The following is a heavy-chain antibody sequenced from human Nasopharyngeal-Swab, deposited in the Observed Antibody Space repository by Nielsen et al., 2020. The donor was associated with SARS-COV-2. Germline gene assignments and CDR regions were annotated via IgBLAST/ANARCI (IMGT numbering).Heavy chain of an antibody. D-gene: IGHD3-9*01. CDR1: GGSISSSSYY. V-gene: IGHV4-39*01. CDR2: IYYSGST. CDR3: ARRGYDILTGQYYFDY. J-gene: IGHJ4*02. Sequence: SETLSLTCTVSGGSISSSSYYWGWIRQPPGKGLEWIGSIYYSGSTYYNPSLKSRVTIPVDTSKNQFSLKLSSVTAADTAVYYCARRGYDILTGQYYFDYWGQGTLVTVSS.